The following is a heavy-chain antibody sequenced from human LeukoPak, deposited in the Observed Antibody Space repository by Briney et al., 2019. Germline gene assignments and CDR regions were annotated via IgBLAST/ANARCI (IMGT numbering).Heavy chain of an antibody. J-gene: IGHJ4*02. D-gene: IGHD3-22*01. CDR2: ISYDGSNK. V-gene: IGHV3-30-3*01. Sequence: GGSLRLSCAASGFTFSSYAMHWVRQAPGKGLEWVAVISYDGSNKYYADSVKGRFTISRDNSKNTLYLQMNSLRAEDTAVYYCAGADYDSSGYYTPADYWGQGTLVTVSS. CDR1: GFTFSSYA. CDR3: AGADYDSSGYYTPADY.